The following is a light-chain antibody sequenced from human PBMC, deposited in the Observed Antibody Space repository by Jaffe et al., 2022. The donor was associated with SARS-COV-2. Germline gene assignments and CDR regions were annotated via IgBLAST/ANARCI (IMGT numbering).Light chain of an antibody. V-gene: IGKV3-20*01. CDR3: QQYVNPPWT. CDR1: QSLINSY. CDR2: GAS. J-gene: IGKJ3*01. Sequence: EIVLTQSPGTLSLSPGERATLSCRASQSLINSYLAWYQQKPGQAPRLLVFGASSRATGIPDRFSGSGSGTDFTLTISRLEPEDSAVYYCQQYVNPPWTFGPGTKVTIK.